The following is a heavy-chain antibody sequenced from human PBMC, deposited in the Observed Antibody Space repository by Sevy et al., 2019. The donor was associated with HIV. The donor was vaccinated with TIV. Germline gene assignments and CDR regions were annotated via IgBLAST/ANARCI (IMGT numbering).Heavy chain of an antibody. Sequence: GGYLRLSCAASGFTFNIYSMNCVRQAPGKGLEWVSSISGDSSYILYADSPMGRFTTSRDNATNSLYLQMSSLRVEYTAVYYCARGTSDSRADSFDYWGQGTLVTVSS. CDR2: ISGDSSYI. CDR1: GFTFNIYS. CDR3: ARGTSDSRADSFDY. V-gene: IGHV3-21*01. D-gene: IGHD2-21*02. J-gene: IGHJ4*02.